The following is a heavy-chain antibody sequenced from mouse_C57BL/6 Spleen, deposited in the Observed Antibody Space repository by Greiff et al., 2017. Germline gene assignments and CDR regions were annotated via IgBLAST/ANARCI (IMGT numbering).Heavy chain of an antibody. J-gene: IGHJ3*01. CDR3: SSLGTSLLERTWFAY. Sequence: VKVVESGAELARPGASVKLSCKASGYTFTSYGISWVKQRPGQGLEWIGEIYPRSGNTYYNEKFKGKATLTADKSSSTAYMELRSLTSEDSAVYVCSSLGTSLLERTWFAYWGKGTLVTVSA. CDR2: IYPRSGNT. CDR1: GYTFTSYG. D-gene: IGHD2-1*01. V-gene: IGHV1-81*01.